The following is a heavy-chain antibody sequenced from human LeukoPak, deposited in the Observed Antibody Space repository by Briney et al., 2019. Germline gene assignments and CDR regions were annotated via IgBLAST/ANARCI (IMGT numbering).Heavy chain of an antibody. V-gene: IGHV4-59*02. D-gene: IGHD2/OR15-2a*01. CDR3: SEGYFEPFDH. CDR2: LSYTGKT. J-gene: IGHJ4*02. CDR1: GVSVSTSH. Sequence: PETLSLTCNVSGVSVSTSHWNWIRQRPGKGLEWIGCLSYTGKTDYNPSLKSRVSISLGSSNNHFSLKLTSVTAADTAVYYCSEGYFEPFDHWGQVIQVTVSS.